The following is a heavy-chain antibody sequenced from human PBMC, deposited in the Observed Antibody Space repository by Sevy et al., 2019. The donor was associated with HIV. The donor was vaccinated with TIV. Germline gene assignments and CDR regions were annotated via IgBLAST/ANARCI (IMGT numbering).Heavy chain of an antibody. CDR2: IKSKTEGGTT. D-gene: IGHD2-21*01. CDR1: GFTFSNAW. J-gene: IGHJ4*02. V-gene: IGHV3-15*01. Sequence: GGSLRLSCAASGFTFSNAWMSWVRQAPGKGLEWVGHIKSKTEGGTTDYAAPVKGRFTISRDDSKNTLHLQMNSLKTEYTAVYFCTTGGCILKYWGQGTLVTVSS. CDR3: TTGGCILKY.